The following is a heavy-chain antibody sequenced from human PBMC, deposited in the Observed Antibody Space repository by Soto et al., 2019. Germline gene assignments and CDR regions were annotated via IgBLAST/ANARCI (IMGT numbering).Heavy chain of an antibody. D-gene: IGHD3-22*01. CDR1: GYSFTSYW. Sequence: LRESLKISCKGSGYSFTSYWIGWVRQMPGKGLEWMGIIYPGDSDTRYSPSFQGQVTISADKSISTAYLQWSSLKASDTAMYYCATTTISIRNYYDSSGYLSDDAFDIWGQGTMVTVSS. CDR3: ATTTISIRNYYDSSGYLSDDAFDI. J-gene: IGHJ3*02. V-gene: IGHV5-51*01. CDR2: IYPGDSDT.